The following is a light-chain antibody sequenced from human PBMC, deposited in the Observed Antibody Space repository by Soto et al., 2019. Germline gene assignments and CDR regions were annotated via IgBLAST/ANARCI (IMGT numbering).Light chain of an antibody. V-gene: IGLV1-51*01. CDR1: SSNVGNNF. J-gene: IGLJ2*01. CDR3: GTWHTKLNAVV. Sequence: HSVLTQPPSMSAAPGQKVTITCSGSSSNVGNNFVSWYQQLPGTAPKLLIFDNSQRPSGIPDRFFGSKSGTSATLAITGPQTGDEAVYYCGTWHTKLNAVVFGGGTKLTVL. CDR2: DNS.